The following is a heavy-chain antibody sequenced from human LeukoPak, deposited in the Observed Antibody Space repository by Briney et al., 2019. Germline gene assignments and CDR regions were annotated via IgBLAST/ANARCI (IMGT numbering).Heavy chain of an antibody. D-gene: IGHD5-24*01. J-gene: IGHJ4*02. CDR1: GFTFSSYA. CDR3: ARAEMATNSDY. V-gene: IGHV3-23*01. Sequence: PGGSLRLSCAASGFTFSSYAMSWVRQAPGKGLEWVSAISGSGGSTYYADSVKGRFTISRDNAKNSLYLQMKSLRAEDTAVYYCARAEMATNSDYWGQGTLVTVSS. CDR2: ISGSGGST.